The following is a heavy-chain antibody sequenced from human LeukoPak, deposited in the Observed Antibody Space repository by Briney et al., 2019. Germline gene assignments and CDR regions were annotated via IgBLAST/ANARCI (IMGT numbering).Heavy chain of an antibody. Sequence: GGSLRLSCAASGFTFSSYWMSWVRQAPGKGLEWVANIKQDGSEKYYVDSVKGRFTISRDNAKNSLYLQMNSLRAEDTAVYYCAKAIHVNRYYFDYWGQGTLVTVSS. CDR2: IKQDGSEK. D-gene: IGHD1-14*01. J-gene: IGHJ4*02. V-gene: IGHV3-7*03. CDR3: AKAIHVNRYYFDY. CDR1: GFTFSSYW.